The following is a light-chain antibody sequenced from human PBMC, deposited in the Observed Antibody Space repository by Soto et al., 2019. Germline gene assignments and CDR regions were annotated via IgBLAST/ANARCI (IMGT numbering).Light chain of an antibody. V-gene: IGKV1-5*01. Sequence: IQMTQSPSTLSASVGDTVTITCRASESIYNWLAWYQQRPGKAPKLLIFAASTLVRGVPSRFSGSGSGTEFTLTISSLQPDDFATYYCQQYNSYWTFGQGTKVDIK. CDR3: QQYNSYWT. J-gene: IGKJ1*01. CDR2: AAS. CDR1: ESIYNW.